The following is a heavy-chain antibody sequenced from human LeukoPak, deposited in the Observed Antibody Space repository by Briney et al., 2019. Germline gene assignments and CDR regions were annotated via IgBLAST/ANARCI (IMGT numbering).Heavy chain of an antibody. CDR1: GFTFSSYS. CDR2: ISSSSSTI. Sequence: GGSLRLSCAASGFTFSSYSMNWVRQAPGKGLEWVSYISSSSSTIYYADSVKGRFTISRDNAKNSLYLQMNSLRAEDTAVYYCARVSKYPWFDPWGQGTLVTVSS. V-gene: IGHV3-48*01. D-gene: IGHD2-2*01. J-gene: IGHJ5*02. CDR3: ARVSKYPWFDP.